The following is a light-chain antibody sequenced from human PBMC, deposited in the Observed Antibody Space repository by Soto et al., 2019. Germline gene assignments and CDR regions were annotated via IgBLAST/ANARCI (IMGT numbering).Light chain of an antibody. CDR3: QQRSNWPIT. Sequence: EIVLTQSPATLSLSPGERATLSCRASQSISSYLAWYQKKPGQAPRLLIYDASNRATGIPARFSGSGSGTDLTLTISSLEPEDFAVYYCQQRSNWPITVGQGTRLEIK. J-gene: IGKJ5*01. V-gene: IGKV3-11*01. CDR1: QSISSY. CDR2: DAS.